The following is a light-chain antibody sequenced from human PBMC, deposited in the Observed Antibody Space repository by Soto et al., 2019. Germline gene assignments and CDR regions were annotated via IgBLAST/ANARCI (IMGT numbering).Light chain of an antibody. J-gene: IGKJ1*01. V-gene: IGKV3-15*01. CDR3: HQYNNWPRT. CDR1: QGINRN. CDR2: GVF. Sequence: EVVMTQSPATLSVSPGERATLSCRASQGINRNLAWYHHKPGQAPRLLIYGVFTRATDIPDKFSGGWSGTEFTLTINGLQSEDFGVYYCHQYNNWPRTFGQGTKVEIK.